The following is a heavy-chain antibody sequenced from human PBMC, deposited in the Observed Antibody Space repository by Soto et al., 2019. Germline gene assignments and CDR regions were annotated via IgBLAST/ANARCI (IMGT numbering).Heavy chain of an antibody. D-gene: IGHD2-15*01. CDR2: IKQDGSAT. CDR3: AKYCGGGGCNPSYYYYYIDV. CDR1: GFTFSNYW. J-gene: IGHJ6*03. Sequence: EVQLVESGGGLVQPGGSLRLSCAASGFTFSNYWMSWVRQVPGKGPEWVATIKQDGSATFFVDSVKGRFTVSRDNAKNSLYLQMNSLRAEDTAVYYCAKYCGGGGCNPSYYYYYIDVWGKGTTVTVSS. V-gene: IGHV3-7*01.